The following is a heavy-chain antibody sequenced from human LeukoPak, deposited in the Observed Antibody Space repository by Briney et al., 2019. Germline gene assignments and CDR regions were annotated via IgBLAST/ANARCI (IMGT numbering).Heavy chain of an antibody. D-gene: IGHD2-2*02. CDR3: ARLLGYCSSTSCYKRGDY. V-gene: IGHV4-38-2*02. CDR2: IYHSGST. J-gene: IGHJ4*02. Sequence: PSETLSLTCTVSGGSISGYYWSWIRQPPGKGLEWIGSIYHSGSTYYNPSLKSRVTISVDTSKNQFSLKLSSVTAADTAVYYCARLLGYCSSTSCYKRGDYWGQGTLVTVSS. CDR1: GGSISGYY.